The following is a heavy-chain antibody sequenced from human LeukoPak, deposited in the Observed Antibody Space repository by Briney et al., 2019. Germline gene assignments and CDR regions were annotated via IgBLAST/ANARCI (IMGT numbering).Heavy chain of an antibody. CDR2: ISSSSYI. D-gene: IGHD3-3*01. V-gene: IGHV3-21*01. CDR3: ARRRGFTIFGEDYYMDV. Sequence: GRSLRLSCAASGFTFSSYSMNWVRQAPGKGLEWVSSISSSSYIYYADSVKGRFTISRDNAKNSLYLQMNSLRAEDTAVYYCARRRGFTIFGEDYYMDVWGKGTTVTVSS. J-gene: IGHJ6*03. CDR1: GFTFSSYS.